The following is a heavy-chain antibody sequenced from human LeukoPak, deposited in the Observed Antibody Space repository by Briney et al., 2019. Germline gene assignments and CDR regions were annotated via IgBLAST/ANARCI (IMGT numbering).Heavy chain of an antibody. CDR2: IYTGVST. Sequence: GGSLRLSCAASGFTVSNNYMSWVRQAPGKGLEWVSVIYTGVSTYYADSVKGRFAISRDNSKNTLYLQMNSLRAEDTGVYYCAQDERGLIVATNFDYWGQGTLVTVSS. D-gene: IGHD5-12*01. CDR3: AQDERGLIVATNFDY. CDR1: GFTVSNNY. J-gene: IGHJ4*02. V-gene: IGHV3-53*01.